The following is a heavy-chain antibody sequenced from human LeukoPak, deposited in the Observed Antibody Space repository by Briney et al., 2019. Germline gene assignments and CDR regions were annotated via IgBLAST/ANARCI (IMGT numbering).Heavy chain of an antibody. D-gene: IGHD2-2*01. J-gene: IGHJ4*02. Sequence: ASVKVSCKASGGTFSSYAINWVRQATGQGLEWMGWMNPNSGNTGYAQKFQGRVTITRNTSISTAYMELSSLRSEDTAVYYCARLVEGYCSSTTCSYFDYWGQGTLVTVSS. V-gene: IGHV1-8*03. CDR1: GGTFSSYA. CDR3: ARLVEGYCSSTTCSYFDY. CDR2: MNPNSGNT.